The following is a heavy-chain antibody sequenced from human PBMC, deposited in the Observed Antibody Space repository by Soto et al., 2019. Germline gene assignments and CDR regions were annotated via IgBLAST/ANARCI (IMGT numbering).Heavy chain of an antibody. Sequence: EVQLVESGGGLIQPGGSLRLSCAASGFTVSSNYMSWVRQAPGKGLEWVSVIYSGGSTYYADSVKGRFTISRDNSKNTLYLQMNSLRAEDPAVYYCARDRAESGEPGYFQHWGQGTLVTVSS. CDR3: ARDRAESGEPGYFQH. V-gene: IGHV3-53*01. D-gene: IGHD2-15*01. CDR1: GFTVSSNY. CDR2: IYSGGST. J-gene: IGHJ1*01.